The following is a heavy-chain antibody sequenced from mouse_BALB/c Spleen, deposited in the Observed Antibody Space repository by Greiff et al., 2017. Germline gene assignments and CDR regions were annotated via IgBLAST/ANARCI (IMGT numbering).Heavy chain of an antibody. V-gene: IGHV5-12-1*01. CDR2: ISSGGGST. D-gene: IGHD1-1*01. Sequence: EVKLVESGGGLVKPGGSLKLSCAASGFAFSSYDMSWVRQTPEKRLEWVAYISSGGGSTYYPDTVTGRFTISRDNAKNTLYLQMSSLKSEDTAMYYCARHYGNYYFDYWGQGTTLTVSS. CDR3: ARHYGNYYFDY. J-gene: IGHJ2*01. CDR1: GFAFSSYD.